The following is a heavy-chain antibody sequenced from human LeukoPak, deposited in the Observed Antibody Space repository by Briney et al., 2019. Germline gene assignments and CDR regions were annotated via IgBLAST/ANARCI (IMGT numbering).Heavy chain of an antibody. Sequence: GGSLRLSCAASGFTFTIFGFNWVRQAPGKVPEWVSYIDARSGNTYYADSVQGRFTISRDNAQESVFLQMNSLRADDTAVYYCARTYDFGRGPPGDAFDNWGPGTLVTVSS. CDR1: GFTFTIFG. V-gene: IGHV3-48*01. CDR3: ARTYDFGRGPPGDAFDN. CDR2: IDARSGNT. D-gene: IGHD3-3*01. J-gene: IGHJ3*02.